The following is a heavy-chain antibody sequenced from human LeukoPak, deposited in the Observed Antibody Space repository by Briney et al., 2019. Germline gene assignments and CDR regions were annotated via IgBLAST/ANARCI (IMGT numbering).Heavy chain of an antibody. J-gene: IGHJ4*02. CDR2: ISSSSSYI. CDR3: TRGSSNSGYWYAGDY. CDR1: GFTFSSYS. Sequence: GGSLRLSCAASGFTFSSYSMNWVRQAPGKGLEWVSSISSSSSYIYYADSVKGRFTISRDNAKNSLYLQMNSLRAEDTAVYHCTRGSSNSGYWYAGDYWGQGTLVTVSS. D-gene: IGHD3-22*01. V-gene: IGHV3-21*01.